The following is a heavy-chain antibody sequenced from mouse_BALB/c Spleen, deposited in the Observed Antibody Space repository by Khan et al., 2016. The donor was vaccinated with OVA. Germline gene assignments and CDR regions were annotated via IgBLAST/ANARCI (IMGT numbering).Heavy chain of an antibody. J-gene: IGHJ4*01. Sequence: DLVKPGASVTLSCKASGYTFTSYWINWIQQRPGQGLEWVGHIGPGSGNPYYNEIFKGKATLTVDTSSNTVYIQLSSLSSEDSAVYFCAGSNCYGNGLYAIDYWGQGTSVTVSS. CDR3: AGSNCYGNGLYAIDY. CDR2: IGPGSGNP. CDR1: GYTFTSYW. V-gene: IGHV1S41*01. D-gene: IGHD1-1*01.